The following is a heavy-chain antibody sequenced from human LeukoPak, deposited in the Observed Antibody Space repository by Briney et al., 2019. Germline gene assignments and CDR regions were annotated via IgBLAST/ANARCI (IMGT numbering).Heavy chain of an antibody. D-gene: IGHD2-15*01. CDR2: ISAYNGTT. J-gene: IGHJ4*02. V-gene: IGHV1-18*01. CDR1: GYTFTSYG. CDR3: ARVSGGVVVVAENFDY. Sequence: ASVKLSCKASGYTFTSYGISWVRQAPGQGLEWMGWISAYNGTTNYAQKLQGRVTMTTDTSTSTAYMELRSLRSDDTAVYYCARVSGGVVVVAENFDYWGQGTLVTVSS.